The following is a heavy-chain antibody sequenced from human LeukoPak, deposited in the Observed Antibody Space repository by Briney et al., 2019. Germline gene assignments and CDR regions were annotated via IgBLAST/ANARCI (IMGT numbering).Heavy chain of an antibody. Sequence: GGSLRLSCAASGFTFSSYWMSWVRQAPGKGLEWVANIKQDGSEKYYVDSVKGRFTISRDNAKNSLYLQMNSLRAEDTAVYYCARDPKDSSGWYYFDYWGQGTLVTVPS. CDR3: ARDPKDSSGWYYFDY. CDR2: IKQDGSEK. D-gene: IGHD6-19*01. V-gene: IGHV3-7*01. J-gene: IGHJ4*02. CDR1: GFTFSSYW.